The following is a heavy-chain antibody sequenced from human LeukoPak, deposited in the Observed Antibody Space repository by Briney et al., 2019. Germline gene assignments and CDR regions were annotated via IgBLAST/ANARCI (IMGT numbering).Heavy chain of an antibody. J-gene: IGHJ4*02. CDR3: AKGKYSSGGVPDY. D-gene: IGHD6-19*01. CDR2: ISGGGEST. V-gene: IGHV3-23*01. Sequence: GGSLRLSCVASEFTFSSHAMNWVRQAPGKGLEWVSSISGGGESTYYADSVKGRFTVSRDNSKNTLYLQINSLRGEDTAVYYCAKGKYSSGGVPDYWGQGTLVTVSS. CDR1: EFTFSSHA.